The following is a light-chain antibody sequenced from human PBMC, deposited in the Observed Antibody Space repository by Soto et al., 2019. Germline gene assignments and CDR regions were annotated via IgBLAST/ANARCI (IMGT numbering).Light chain of an antibody. CDR3: LQTKQLPLT. CDR2: EVS. Sequence: EIVLTQTPLSLSVTPGQSASISFKSSQSLLHSDGETYLYWYLQRPGQPPQLLMYEVSNRFSGVPERFSGSGSGTDFTLEISRVEAEDVGLYSCLQTKQLPLTFGHGTKVDNK. V-gene: IGKV2D-29*01. J-gene: IGKJ1*01. CDR1: QSLLHSDGETY.